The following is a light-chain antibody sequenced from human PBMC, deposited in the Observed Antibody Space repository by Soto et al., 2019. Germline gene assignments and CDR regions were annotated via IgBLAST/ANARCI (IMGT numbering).Light chain of an antibody. J-gene: IGKJ4*01. CDR1: QTVERW. Sequence: DIRMTQSPSTLSACVGDRVIITCRASQTVERWMAWYQQKPGKAPKLLISDVSSLQSGVPSRFSGSGSGTDFTLTISSLQPEDFATYYCQQANSFPLTFGGGTKVDI. CDR3: QQANSFPLT. CDR2: DVS. V-gene: IGKV1-12*01.